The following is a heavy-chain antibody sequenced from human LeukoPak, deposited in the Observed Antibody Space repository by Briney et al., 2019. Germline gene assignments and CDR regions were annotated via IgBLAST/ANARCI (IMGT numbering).Heavy chain of an antibody. Sequence: GGSLRLSCAASGFTFSSYAMHWVRQAPGKGLEWVAVISYDGSNKYYAHSVKGRFTISRDNSKNTLYLQMNSLRAEDTAVYYCARDHGRARTFDYWGQGTLVTVSS. CDR1: GFTFSSYA. CDR3: ARDHGRARTFDY. CDR2: ISYDGSNK. J-gene: IGHJ4*02. V-gene: IGHV3-30-3*01. D-gene: IGHD3-10*02.